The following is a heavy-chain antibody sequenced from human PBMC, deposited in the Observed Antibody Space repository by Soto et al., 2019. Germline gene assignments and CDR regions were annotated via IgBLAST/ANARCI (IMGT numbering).Heavy chain of an antibody. CDR2: IDYSGKT. J-gene: IGHJ5*02. D-gene: IGHD2-15*01. V-gene: IGHV4-38-2*02. Sequence: SETLSLTCPVSGYLISSGYYWGWVRQTPGKGLEWLGSIDYSGKTYKNPSLKSRVSASVDLSQNQFSLNLRAVTAAETAVYFCARGRSGCSGGSCYGRAAFVYGPNWFDPWGQGTLVTVSS. CDR3: ARGRSGCSGGSCYGRAAFVYGPNWFDP. CDR1: GYLISSGYY.